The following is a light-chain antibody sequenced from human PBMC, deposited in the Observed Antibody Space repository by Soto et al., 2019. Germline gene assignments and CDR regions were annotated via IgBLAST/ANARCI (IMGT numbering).Light chain of an antibody. Sequence: QSALTQPASVSGSPGQSITISCTGTSSDIGGYNYVSWYQQHPGEAPKLMIYEVSNRPSGVSNRFSGSKSGNTASLTISGLQADDEADYYRCSRASSITYVFGSGTKVTVL. CDR1: SSDIGGYNY. CDR2: EVS. J-gene: IGLJ1*01. CDR3: CSRASSITYV. V-gene: IGLV2-14*01.